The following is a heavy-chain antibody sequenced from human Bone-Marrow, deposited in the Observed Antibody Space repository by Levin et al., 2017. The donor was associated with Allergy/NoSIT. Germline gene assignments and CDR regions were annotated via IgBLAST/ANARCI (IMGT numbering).Heavy chain of an antibody. V-gene: IGHV3-23*01. CDR1: GFAFGFAFNNYA. Sequence: PGGSLRLSCVASGFAFGFAFNNYAMRWVRQAPGKGLEWVSAISGSGGSTYYADSMKGRFTISRDNSKDTLYLQMNSLRAEDTAVYYCAKDQSFVFWSSSYSESAFDIWGQGAVVTVSS. CDR3: AKDQSFVFWSSSYSESAFDI. J-gene: IGHJ3*02. D-gene: IGHD3-3*01. CDR2: ISGSGGST.